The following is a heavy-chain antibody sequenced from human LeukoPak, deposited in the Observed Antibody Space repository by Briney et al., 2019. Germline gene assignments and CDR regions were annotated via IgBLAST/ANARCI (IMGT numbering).Heavy chain of an antibody. CDR3: ARGRTVTMVRGVIKYYGMDV. D-gene: IGHD3-10*01. CDR1: GYTFTSYD. Sequence: ASVKVSCKASGYTFTSYDINWVRQATGQGLEWMGWMNPNSGNTGYAQKFQGRVTMTRNTSISTAYMELSSLRSEDTAVYYCARGRTVTMVRGVIKYYGMDVWGQGTTVTVSS. CDR2: MNPNSGNT. V-gene: IGHV1-8*01. J-gene: IGHJ6*02.